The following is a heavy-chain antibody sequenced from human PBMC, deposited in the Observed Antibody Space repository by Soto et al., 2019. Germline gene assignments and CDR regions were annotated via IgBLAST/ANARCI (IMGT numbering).Heavy chain of an antibody. D-gene: IGHD2-15*01. J-gene: IGHJ6*02. V-gene: IGHV1-46*01. CDR1: GYTFTSYY. Sequence: ASVKVSCKASGYTFTSYYMHWVRQAPGEGLEWMGIINPSGGSTSYAQKFQGRVTMTRDTSTSTVYMELSSLRSEDTAVYYCAREVVSYYYGMDVWAQGTTVTVSS. CDR3: AREVVSYYYGMDV. CDR2: INPSGGST.